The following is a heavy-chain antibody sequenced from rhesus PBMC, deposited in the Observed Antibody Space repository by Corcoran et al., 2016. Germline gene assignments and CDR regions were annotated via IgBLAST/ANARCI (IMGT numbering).Heavy chain of an antibody. CDR3: ARDIAAALFDY. J-gene: IGHJ4*01. V-gene: IGHV4-76*01. D-gene: IGHD6-25*01. CDR1: GGSISGGYD. Sequence: QMQLQESGPGVVKPSETLSLTCAVSGGSISGGYDWSWIRQPPGKGLEWIGYIYGSSGSTNYNPSLKNRVTISKDASKDEFSLKLSSVTAADTAVYYCARDIAAALFDYWGQGVLVTVSS. CDR2: IYGSSGST.